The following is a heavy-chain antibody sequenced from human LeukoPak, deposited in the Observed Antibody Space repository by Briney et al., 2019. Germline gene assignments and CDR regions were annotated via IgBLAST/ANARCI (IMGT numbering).Heavy chain of an antibody. J-gene: IGHJ5*02. CDR2: YHNSGNA. D-gene: IGHD3-9*01. V-gene: IGHV4-61*01. Sequence: SETLSLTCSVSGGSVSTGRSDWTWIRQPPGKGLEWIGYYHNSGNAIYNPSLKSRVTISVDTSKNQFSLSLSSVTAADTAVYYCARGFDILTGFRAENTNWFDPWGQGTLVTVSS. CDR3: ARGFDILTGFRAENTNWFDP. CDR1: GGSVSTGRSD.